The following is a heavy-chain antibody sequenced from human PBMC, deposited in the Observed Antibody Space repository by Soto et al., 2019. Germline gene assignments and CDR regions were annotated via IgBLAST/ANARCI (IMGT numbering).Heavy chain of an antibody. J-gene: IGHJ5*02. CDR1: GFTFSSYS. CDR3: AREYCSSTSCLNWFDP. D-gene: IGHD2-2*01. V-gene: IGHV3-20*04. Sequence: PGGSLRLSCAASGFTFSSYSMVWVRQAPEKGLEWVSGINWNGGSTGYADSVKGRFTISRDNAKNSLYLQMNSLRAEDTAVYYCAREYCSSTSCLNWFDPWGQGTLVTVSS. CDR2: INWNGGST.